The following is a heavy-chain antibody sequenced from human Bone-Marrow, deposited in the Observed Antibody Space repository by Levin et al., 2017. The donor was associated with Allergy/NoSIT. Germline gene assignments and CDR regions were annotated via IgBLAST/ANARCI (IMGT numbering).Heavy chain of an antibody. J-gene: IGHJ4*02. CDR2: ISDSGVNT. V-gene: IGHV3-23*01. D-gene: IGHD4-23*01. Sequence: QPGGSLRLSCAASGFTSNIYVMTWVRQAPGKGLEWVSTISDSGVNTYYADFVKGRFAISRDYSKNTLYLQMNSLTADDTAVYYCAKEGPDLGGTPSKFFDYWGQGTLVTVSS. CDR1: GFTSNIYV. CDR3: AKEGPDLGGTPSKFFDY.